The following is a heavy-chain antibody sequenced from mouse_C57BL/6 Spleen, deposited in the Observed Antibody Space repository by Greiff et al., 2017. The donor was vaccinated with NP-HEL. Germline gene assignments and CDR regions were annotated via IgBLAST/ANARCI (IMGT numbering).Heavy chain of an antibody. CDR2: INPGSGGT. Sequence: VQLQQSGAELVRPGTSVKVSCKASGYAFTNYLIEWVKQRPGQGLEWIGVINPGSGGTNYNEKFKGKATLTADKSSSTAYMQLSSLTSEDSAVYFWARWCTTERGFDYWGQGTTLTVSS. CDR3: ARWCTTERGFDY. V-gene: IGHV1-54*01. J-gene: IGHJ2*01. D-gene: IGHD2-14*01. CDR1: GYAFTNYL.